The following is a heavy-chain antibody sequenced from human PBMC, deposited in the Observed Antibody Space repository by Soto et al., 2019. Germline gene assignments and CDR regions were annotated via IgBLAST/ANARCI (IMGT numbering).Heavy chain of an antibody. Sequence: SETLCLTCYVSGGSIDNSHSFWGWVRQPPWNGLEFIGSVYYSGGTNYNPSLKSRVTMSLDTSKNKFSLRLTSVTAADTAVYYCAREGASSYASRHFDNWGPGTLVTVSS. CDR1: GGSIDNSHSF. CDR2: VYYSGGT. CDR3: AREGASSYASRHFDN. D-gene: IGHD3-16*01. V-gene: IGHV4-39*07. J-gene: IGHJ4*02.